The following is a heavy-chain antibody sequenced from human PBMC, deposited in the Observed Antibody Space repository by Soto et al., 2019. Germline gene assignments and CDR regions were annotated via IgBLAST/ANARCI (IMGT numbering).Heavy chain of an antibody. CDR1: GFTFSTTG. V-gene: IGHV3-30*18. Sequence: QVHLVESGGGVVQPGRSLRLSCAASGFTFSTTGMHWVRQAPGKGLEWVAMISHDGGDKHYTDSVKGRFTISRDTSKNTLYLQMNSLRPEDTGMYHWAKDLYGAGWYNYFDPWGQGTLVTVSS. D-gene: IGHD6-19*01. J-gene: IGHJ5*02. CDR2: ISHDGGDK. CDR3: AKDLYGAGWYNYFDP.